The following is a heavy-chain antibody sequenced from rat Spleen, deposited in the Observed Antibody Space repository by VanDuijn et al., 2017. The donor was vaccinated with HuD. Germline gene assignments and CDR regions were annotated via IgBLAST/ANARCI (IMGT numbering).Heavy chain of an antibody. CDR2: IIYDGSRT. D-gene: IGHD1-11*01. Sequence: EVQLVESGGGLVQPGRSMKLSCAASGFTFSDYNMAWVRQSPKKGLEWVATIIYDGSRTFYRDSVKGRFTISRDNAKSTLYLQMDSLRSEDTATYYCARHRWGRTEGIGYFDFWGPGTMVTVSS. V-gene: IGHV5-7*01. J-gene: IGHJ1*01. CDR3: ARHRWGRTEGIGYFDF. CDR1: GFTFSDYN.